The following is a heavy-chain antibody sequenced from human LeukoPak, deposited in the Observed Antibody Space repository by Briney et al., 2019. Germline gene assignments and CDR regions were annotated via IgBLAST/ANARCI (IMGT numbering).Heavy chain of an antibody. J-gene: IGHJ4*02. V-gene: IGHV4-39*01. Sequence: SETLSLTCTVSGGSISSYYWGWIRQPPGKGLEWIGSIYYSGSTYYNPSLKSRVTISVDTSKNQFSLKLSSVTAADTAVYYCARHFPDFWSDYWGQGTLVTVSS. CDR2: IYYSGST. D-gene: IGHD3-3*01. CDR1: GGSISSYY. CDR3: ARHFPDFWSDY.